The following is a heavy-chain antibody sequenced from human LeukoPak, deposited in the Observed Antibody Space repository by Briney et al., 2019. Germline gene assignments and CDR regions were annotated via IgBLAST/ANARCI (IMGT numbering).Heavy chain of an antibody. J-gene: IGHJ4*02. CDR1: GYTFTGYH. CDR3: AKIRQLLYDGAFDY. Sequence: ASVKVSCKASGYTFTGYHIHWVRQAPGQGLEWMGWINPNSGGTNYAQEFQGRVTMTRDTSISTAYMELSRLRSDDTAVYYCAKIRQLLYDGAFDYWGQGTLVTVSS. CDR2: INPNSGGT. D-gene: IGHD2-2*02. V-gene: IGHV1-2*02.